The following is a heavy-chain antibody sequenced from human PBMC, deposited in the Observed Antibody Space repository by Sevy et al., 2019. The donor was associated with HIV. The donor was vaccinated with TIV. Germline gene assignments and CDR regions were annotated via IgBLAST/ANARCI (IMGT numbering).Heavy chain of an antibody. CDR1: GYSFTSYW. CDR3: ARHTIDCSGGSCYSDYYFDY. V-gene: IGHV5-51*01. D-gene: IGHD2-15*01. CDR2: IYPGDSYT. Sequence: GESLKISCKGSGYSFTSYWIGWVRQMPGKRLEWMGIIYPGDSYTRYSPSFQGQVTISADKSISTAYLQWGSLKASDTAMYYCARHTIDCSGGSCYSDYYFDYWGQGTLVTVSS. J-gene: IGHJ4*02.